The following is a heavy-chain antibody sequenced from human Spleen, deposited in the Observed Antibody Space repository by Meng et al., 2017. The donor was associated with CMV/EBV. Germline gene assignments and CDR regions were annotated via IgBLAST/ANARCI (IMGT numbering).Heavy chain of an antibody. Sequence: SEMSLTCTVSGGSISSYYWSWIRQPPGKGLEWIGYIYYSGSTNYNPSLKSRVTISVDTSKNQFSLKLSSVTAADTAVYYCARVRYCSSTSCYSAGGYYYYGMDVWGQGTTVTVSS. D-gene: IGHD2-2*02. CDR1: GGSISSYY. V-gene: IGHV4-59*01. J-gene: IGHJ6*02. CDR3: ARVRYCSSTSCYSAGGYYYYGMDV. CDR2: IYYSGST.